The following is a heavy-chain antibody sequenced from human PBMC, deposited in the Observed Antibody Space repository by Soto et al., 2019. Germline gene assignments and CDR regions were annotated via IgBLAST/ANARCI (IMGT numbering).Heavy chain of an antibody. CDR3: ARVRSGSSRSSAFDI. V-gene: IGHV1-2*02. Sequence: SXKVSCKAAGYTXSGYYRDWVRQAPGQGLEWMGWINPNSGGTNYAQKFQGRVTMTRDTSISTAYMELSRLRSDDTAVYYCARVRSGSSRSSAFDIWGQGTMVTVS. D-gene: IGHD1-26*01. CDR2: INPNSGGT. CDR1: GYTXSGYY. J-gene: IGHJ3*02.